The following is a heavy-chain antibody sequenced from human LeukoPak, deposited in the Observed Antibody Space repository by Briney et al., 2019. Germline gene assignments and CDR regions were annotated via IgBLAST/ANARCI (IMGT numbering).Heavy chain of an antibody. J-gene: IGHJ5*02. Sequence: GRSLRLSCAASGFTFSSYGMHWVRQAPGKGLEWVAVISYDGSNKYYADSVKGRFTISRDNSKNTLYLQMNSLRAEDTAVYYCASLEYAAMGFDPWGQGTLVTVSS. D-gene: IGHD5-18*01. CDR2: ISYDGSNK. CDR3: ASLEYAAMGFDP. V-gene: IGHV3-30*03. CDR1: GFTFSSYG.